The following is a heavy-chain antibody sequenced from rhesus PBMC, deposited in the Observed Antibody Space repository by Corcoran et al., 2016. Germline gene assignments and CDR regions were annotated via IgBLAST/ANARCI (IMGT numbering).Heavy chain of an antibody. V-gene: IGHV4-80*01. J-gene: IGHJ4*01. CDR3: ASVLRGLSYFDY. CDR2: IKCNSGST. Sequence: QLQLQESGPGLVKPSETLSLTCAVSGGSFSRYWWSWVRQPPGNGLEWIGEIKCNSGSTNYNPSLKSRVTLTNDASKKHFSLRLSSVTAADTAVYYCASVLRGLSYFDYWGQGVLVTVSS. CDR1: GGSFSRYW.